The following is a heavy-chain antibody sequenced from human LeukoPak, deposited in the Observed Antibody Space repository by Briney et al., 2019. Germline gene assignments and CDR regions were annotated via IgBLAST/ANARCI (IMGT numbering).Heavy chain of an antibody. CDR2: IYYSGST. J-gene: IGHJ4*02. V-gene: IGHV4-39*01. Sequence: SETLSLTCTVSGGSISSNSYYWGWIRQPPGKGLEWIGSIYYSGSTYYNPSLKNRLTISVDTSKNQFSLKLSSVTAADTAVYYCARKDPGYSGYSDFDYWGQGTLVTVSS. CDR3: ARKDPGYSGYSDFDY. CDR1: GGSISSNSYY. D-gene: IGHD5-12*01.